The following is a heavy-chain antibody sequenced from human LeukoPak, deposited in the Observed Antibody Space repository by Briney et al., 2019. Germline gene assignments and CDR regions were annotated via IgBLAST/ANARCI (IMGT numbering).Heavy chain of an antibody. V-gene: IGHV4-59*01. D-gene: IGHD6-19*01. J-gene: IGHJ4*02. Sequence: SETLSLTCTVSGGSISSYYWSWIRQPPGKGLEWIGYIYYSGSTNYNPSLKSRVTTSVDTSKNQFSLKLSSVTAADTAVYYCARDRPYSSGWYRFFDYWGQGTLVTVSS. CDR1: GGSISSYY. CDR2: IYYSGST. CDR3: ARDRPYSSGWYRFFDY.